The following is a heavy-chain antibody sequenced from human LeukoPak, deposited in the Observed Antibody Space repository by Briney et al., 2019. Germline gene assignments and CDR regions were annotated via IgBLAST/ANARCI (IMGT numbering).Heavy chain of an antibody. V-gene: IGHV1-2*02. Sequence: ASVRLSCKASGYTCTGYDMHWVRQAPGQGLEWMGWINPNSGGTNYAQKFQGRVTMTMDTSISTAYMELSRLRSDDTAVYYCARGGPKLRYFDWGQGTLVSVSS. D-gene: IGHD3-9*01. CDR2: INPNSGGT. CDR1: GYTCTGYD. CDR3: ARGGPKLRYFD. J-gene: IGHJ4*02.